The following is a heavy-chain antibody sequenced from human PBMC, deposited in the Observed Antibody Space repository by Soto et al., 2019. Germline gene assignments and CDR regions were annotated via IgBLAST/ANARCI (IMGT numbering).Heavy chain of an antibody. Sequence: GGSLRLSCAASGFTFSSYWMSWVRQAPGKGLEWVANIKQDGSEKYYVDSVKGRFTISRDNAKNSLYLQMNSLRAEDTAVYYCARGYCSGGSCYPFDYWGQGTLVTVSS. CDR3: ARGYCSGGSCYPFDY. CDR2: IKQDGSEK. V-gene: IGHV3-7*03. D-gene: IGHD2-15*01. J-gene: IGHJ4*02. CDR1: GFTFSSYW.